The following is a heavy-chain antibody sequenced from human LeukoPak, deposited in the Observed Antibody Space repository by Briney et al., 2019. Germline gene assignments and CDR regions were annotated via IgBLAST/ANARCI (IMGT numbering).Heavy chain of an antibody. CDR1: GYTFTTYG. J-gene: IGHJ4*02. CDR2: INPNSGGT. D-gene: IGHD5-12*01. CDR3: ARERGYSGTGFDY. V-gene: IGHV1-2*02. Sequence: ASVKVSCKASGYTFTTYGITWVRQAPGQGLEWMGWINPNSGGTNYAQKFQGRVTMTRDTSISTAYMELSRLRSDDTAVYYCARERGYSGTGFDYWGQGTLVTVSS.